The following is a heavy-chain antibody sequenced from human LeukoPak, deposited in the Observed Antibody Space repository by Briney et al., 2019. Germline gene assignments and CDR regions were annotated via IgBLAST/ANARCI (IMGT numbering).Heavy chain of an antibody. D-gene: IGHD3-22*01. CDR2: IIPIFGTA. Sequence: ASVKVSCKASGGTFSSYAISWVRQAPGQGLEWMGGIIPIFGTANYAQKFQGRVTITADESTSTAYMELSSLRSEDTAVYYCARETRYCDSSGYYGALDYWGQGTLVTVSS. CDR3: ARETRYCDSSGYYGALDY. CDR1: GGTFSSYA. J-gene: IGHJ4*02. V-gene: IGHV1-69*13.